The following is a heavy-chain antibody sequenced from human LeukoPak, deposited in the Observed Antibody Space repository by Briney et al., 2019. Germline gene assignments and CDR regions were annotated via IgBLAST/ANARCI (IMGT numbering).Heavy chain of an antibody. V-gene: IGHV3-66*01. D-gene: IGHD3-22*01. CDR3: ARKGGYSSGYYY. CDR2: IYSGGST. CDR1: GFTVSTNY. Sequence: GGSLRLSCAASGFTVSTNYMSWVRQAPGQGLEWVSVIYSGGSTYYADSVKGRFTISRDNSKNTLYLQMNSLRAEDTAVYYCARKGGYSSGYYYWGQGALVTVSS. J-gene: IGHJ4*02.